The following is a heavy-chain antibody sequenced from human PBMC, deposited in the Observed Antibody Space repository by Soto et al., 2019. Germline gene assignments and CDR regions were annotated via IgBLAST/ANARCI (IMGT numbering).Heavy chain of an antibody. J-gene: IGHJ6*02. Sequence: PGGSLRLSCAASGFTFSDYYMSWIRQAPGKGLEWVSYISSSSSYTNYADSVKGRFTISRDNAKNSLYLQMNSLRAEDTAVYYCARDKGDYYYYYGMDVWGQGTTVTVSS. CDR1: GFTFSDYY. CDR3: ARDKGDYYYYYGMDV. V-gene: IGHV3-11*06. D-gene: IGHD2-21*02. CDR2: ISSSSSYT.